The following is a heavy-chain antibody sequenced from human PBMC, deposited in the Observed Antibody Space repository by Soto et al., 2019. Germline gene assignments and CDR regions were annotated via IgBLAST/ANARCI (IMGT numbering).Heavy chain of an antibody. J-gene: IGHJ4*02. CDR3: ARGGIQLSYAFDH. CDR1: GSSFSNFY. V-gene: IGHV4-4*07. CDR2: IYTSGAT. D-gene: IGHD3-10*01. Sequence: PSETLSLTCSVSGSSFSNFYWSWIRQSAGKGLEWIGRIYTSGATSYNPSLKSRVTMSVDTSQTQMSLNLMSVTAADTAVYYCARGGIQLSYAFDHWGQGILVTVSS.